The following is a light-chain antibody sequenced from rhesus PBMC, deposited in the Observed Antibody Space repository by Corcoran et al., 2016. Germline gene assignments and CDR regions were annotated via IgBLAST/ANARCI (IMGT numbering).Light chain of an antibody. CDR1: QSLLHSGGKTY. Sequence: DIVMTQTALSLPVTPGEPASISCRSSQSLLHSGGKTYLDWYLQKPGQFPQFLIFEVSNRAAGVPDRFSGSGSGTNVTLKISRVEAEDVGVYYYMQGIQLLTFGGGTKVEIQ. CDR3: MQGIQLLT. CDR2: EVS. V-gene: IGKV2-90*01. J-gene: IGKJ4*01.